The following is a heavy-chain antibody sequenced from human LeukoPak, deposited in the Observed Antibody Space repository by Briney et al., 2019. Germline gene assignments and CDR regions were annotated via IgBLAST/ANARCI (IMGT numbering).Heavy chain of an antibody. Sequence: PGGSLRLSCAASGFTFYDYGMSWVRQAPGKGLEWVSGINWNGGSTGYADSVKGRFTISRDNAKNSLFLQMNSLRAEDTALYYCAGAVRNYYDSSGINWYFDLWGRGTLVTVSS. CDR2: INWNGGST. CDR1: GFTFYDYG. CDR3: AGAVRNYYDSSGINWYFDL. D-gene: IGHD3-22*01. J-gene: IGHJ2*01. V-gene: IGHV3-20*04.